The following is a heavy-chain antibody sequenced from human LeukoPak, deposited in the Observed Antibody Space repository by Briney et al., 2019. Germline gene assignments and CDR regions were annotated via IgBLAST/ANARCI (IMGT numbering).Heavy chain of an antibody. Sequence: SETLSLTCTVSGGSISSSKYYWGWIRQPPGKGLEWIASIYYSGSTYYNPSLKSRVTISVDTSKNQFSLKLSSVTAADTAVHYCARAADYGDYLPNFDYWGQGTLVTVSS. D-gene: IGHD4-17*01. CDR2: IYYSGST. V-gene: IGHV4-39*07. J-gene: IGHJ4*02. CDR1: GGSISSSKYY. CDR3: ARAADYGDYLPNFDY.